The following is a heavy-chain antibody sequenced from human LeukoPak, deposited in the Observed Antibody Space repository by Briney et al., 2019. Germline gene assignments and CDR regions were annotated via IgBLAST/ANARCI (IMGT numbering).Heavy chain of an antibody. Sequence: GGSLRLSCAASGFTFSSYGMHWVRQPPGKGLEWVAFIRYDGSNKYYADSVKGRFTISRDNSKKTLYLQMNSLRAEDTAVYYCAKDWYDFWSGSTSPDAFDIWGQGTMVTVSS. V-gene: IGHV3-30*02. CDR2: IRYDGSNK. CDR3: AKDWYDFWSGSTSPDAFDI. CDR1: GFTFSSYG. J-gene: IGHJ3*02. D-gene: IGHD3-3*01.